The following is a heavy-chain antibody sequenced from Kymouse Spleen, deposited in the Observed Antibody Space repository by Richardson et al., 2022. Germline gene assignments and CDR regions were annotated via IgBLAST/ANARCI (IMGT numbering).Heavy chain of an antibody. CDR2: INHSGST. Sequence: QVQLQQWGAGLLKPSETLSLTCAVYGGSFSGYYWSWIRQPPGKGLEWIGEINHSGSTNYNPSLKSRVTISVDTSKNQFSLKLSSVTAADTAVYYCARKDSNYGDWFDPWGQGTLVTVSS. V-gene: IGHV4-34*01. CDR1: GGSFSGYY. D-gene: IGHD4-11,IGHD4-11*01. J-gene: IGHJ5*02. CDR3: ARKDSNYGDWFDP.